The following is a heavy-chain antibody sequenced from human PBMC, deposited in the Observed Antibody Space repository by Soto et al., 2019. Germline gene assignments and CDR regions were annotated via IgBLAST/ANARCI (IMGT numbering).Heavy chain of an antibody. D-gene: IGHD2-2*02. CDR1: GGTFSSYA. Sequence: SVKVSCKASGGTFSSYAISWVRQAPGQGLEWMGGIIPIFGTANYAQKFQGRVTITADESTSTAYMELSSLRSEDTAVYCCARDLSGCSSTSCYSAFEIWGQGTMVTVSS. V-gene: IGHV1-69*13. CDR3: ARDLSGCSSTSCYSAFEI. CDR2: IIPIFGTA. J-gene: IGHJ3*02.